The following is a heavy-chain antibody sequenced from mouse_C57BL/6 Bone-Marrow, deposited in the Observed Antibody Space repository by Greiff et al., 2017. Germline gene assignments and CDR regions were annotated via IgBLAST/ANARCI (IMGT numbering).Heavy chain of an antibody. CDR3: ARQGRNSSGYD. J-gene: IGHJ2*01. Sequence: EVQVVESGGGLVQPGESLKLSCESNEYEFPSHDMSWVRKTPETRLELVAAINSDGGSTYYPDTMERRFIISRDNTKKTLYLKMSRLRSEDTALYYCARQGRNSSGYDWGQGTTLTVSS. CDR2: INSDGGST. CDR1: EYEFPSHD. V-gene: IGHV5-2*01. D-gene: IGHD3-2*02.